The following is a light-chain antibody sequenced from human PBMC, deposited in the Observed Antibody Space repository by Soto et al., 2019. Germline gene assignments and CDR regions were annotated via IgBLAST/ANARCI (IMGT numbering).Light chain of an antibody. CDR1: QGISSA. J-gene: IGKJ3*01. Sequence: AIPLTQSPSSLSASVGDRVTITCRASQGISSALAWYQQKPGKAPKLLIYDASSLESGVPSRFSGSGSGTDFTLNISSVQTADFATYYCQQFNRYPFTFGPGTKVDIK. CDR3: QQFNRYPFT. V-gene: IGKV1-13*02. CDR2: DAS.